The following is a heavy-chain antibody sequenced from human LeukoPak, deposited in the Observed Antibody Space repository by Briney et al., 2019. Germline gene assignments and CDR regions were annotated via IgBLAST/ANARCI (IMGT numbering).Heavy chain of an antibody. D-gene: IGHD4-23*01. J-gene: IGHJ5*01. CDR3: AAGDYGGPLDS. CDR2: ISYDGSNK. Sequence: PGGSLRLSCAASGFTFSSYAMHWVRQAPGKGLEWVAVISYDGSNKYYADSVKGRFTVSRDNSKSTLYLQMNRLRSEDTAVYYCAAGDYGGPLDSWGQGSLVIVSS. CDR1: GFTFSSYA. V-gene: IGHV3-30-3*01.